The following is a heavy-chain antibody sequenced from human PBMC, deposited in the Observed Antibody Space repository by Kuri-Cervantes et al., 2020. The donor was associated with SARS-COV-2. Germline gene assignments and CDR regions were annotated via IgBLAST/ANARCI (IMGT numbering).Heavy chain of an antibody. V-gene: IGHV1-2*02. CDR2: INPNSGGT. CDR3: ARDFWPSGGYFDC. CDR1: GYTFTSYG. Sequence: ASVKVSCKASGYTFTSYGISWVRQAPGQGLEWMGWINPNSGGTNYAQKFQGRVTMTRDTSISTAYMELSRLRSDDTAVYYCARDFWPSGGYFDCWGQGTLVTVSS. J-gene: IGHJ4*02. D-gene: IGHD3-10*01.